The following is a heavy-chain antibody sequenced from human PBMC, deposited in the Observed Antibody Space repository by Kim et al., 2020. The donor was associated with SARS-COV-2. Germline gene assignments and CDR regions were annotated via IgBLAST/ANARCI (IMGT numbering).Heavy chain of an antibody. CDR2: ISGSGGST. Sequence: GGSLRLSCAASGFTFSSYAMSWVRQAPGKGLEWVSAISGSGGSTYYADSVKGRFTISRDNFKNTLYLQMNSLRAEDTAVYYCAKRVSIAAFTGYGMDVWGQGTTVTVSS. CDR3: AKRVSIAAFTGYGMDV. V-gene: IGHV3-23*01. J-gene: IGHJ6*02. D-gene: IGHD6-6*01. CDR1: GFTFSSYA.